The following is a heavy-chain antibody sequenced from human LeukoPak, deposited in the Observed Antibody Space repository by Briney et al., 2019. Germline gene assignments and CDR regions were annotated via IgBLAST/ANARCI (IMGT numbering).Heavy chain of an antibody. CDR3: MRHRNPGYCSSTNCYTDFDY. CDR1: GYKFTNHW. V-gene: IGHV5-51*01. Sequence: TGESLKISCQASGYKFTNHWIGWVRQMPGKGLEWMGIIFPGESETINNPSFEGQVTISADQSISTAYLQWSSLQASDTAIYYCMRHRNPGYCSSTNCYTDFDYWGQGTLVTVSS. CDR2: IFPGESET. J-gene: IGHJ4*02. D-gene: IGHD2-2*02.